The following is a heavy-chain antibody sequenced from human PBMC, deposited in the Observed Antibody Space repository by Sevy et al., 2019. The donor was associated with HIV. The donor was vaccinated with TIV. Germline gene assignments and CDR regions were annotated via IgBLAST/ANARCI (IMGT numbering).Heavy chain of an antibody. CDR2: IYYNGHI. Sequence: ETLSLTCTVSGVSITSLYWNWIRQPPGKGLEWIANIYYNGHINYNPSLKSRVTLSLDPSKNQFSLRLSSVTAADTAMYYCAGENAWGRGYSWGQGTLVTVSS. V-gene: IGHV4-59*08. CDR3: AGENAWGRGYS. D-gene: IGHD1-26*01. J-gene: IGHJ4*02. CDR1: GVSITSLY.